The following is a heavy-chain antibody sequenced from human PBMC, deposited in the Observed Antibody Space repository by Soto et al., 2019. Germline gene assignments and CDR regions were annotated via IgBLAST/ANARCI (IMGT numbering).Heavy chain of an antibody. V-gene: IGHV3-30*18. CDR1: GFTFSSYG. J-gene: IGHJ5*02. CDR3: AKETIVLMAYAKWGWFDP. CDR2: ISYDGSNK. D-gene: IGHD2-8*01. Sequence: PVGSLRLSCAASGFTFSSYGMHWVRQAPGKGLEWVAVISYDGSNKYYADSVKGRFTISRDNSKNTLYLQMNSLRAEDTAVYYCAKETIVLMAYAKWGWFDPWGQGTLVTVSA.